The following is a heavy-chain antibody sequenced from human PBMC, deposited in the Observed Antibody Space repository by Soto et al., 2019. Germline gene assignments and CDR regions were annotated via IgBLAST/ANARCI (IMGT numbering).Heavy chain of an antibody. CDR1: GGSISSSSYY. J-gene: IGHJ4*02. Sequence: QLQLQESGPGLVKPSETLSLTCTVSGGSISSSSYYWGWIRQPPGKGLEWIGSIYYSGSTYYNPSLKSRVTISVDTSKNQFSLKLSSVTAADTAVYYCARRRRSDSSSWPQFFFDYWGQGTLVTVSS. CDR2: IYYSGST. CDR3: ARRRRSDSSSWPQFFFDY. D-gene: IGHD6-13*01. V-gene: IGHV4-39*01.